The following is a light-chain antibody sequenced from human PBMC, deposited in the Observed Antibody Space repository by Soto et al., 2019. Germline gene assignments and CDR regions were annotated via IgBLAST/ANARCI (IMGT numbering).Light chain of an antibody. Sequence: DIEITQSPSSLSASVGDRGTITCRASQSISNFLSWYRKSPGRAPELLIYGASTLQSGVPSRFSGSGSGTDFTLTISSLQPEDFATYWCHQTFTPPLTFGGGTKVDIK. CDR3: HQTFTPPLT. CDR2: GAS. CDR1: QSISNF. J-gene: IGKJ4*01. V-gene: IGKV1-39*01.